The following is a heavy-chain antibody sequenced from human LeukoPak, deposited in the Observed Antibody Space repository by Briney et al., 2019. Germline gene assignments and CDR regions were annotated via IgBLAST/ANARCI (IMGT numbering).Heavy chain of an antibody. D-gene: IGHD6-13*01. CDR1: GYTFTGYY. V-gene: IGHV1-2*02. CDR2: INPNSGGT. Sequence: ASVKVSCKASGYTFTGYYMHWARQAPGQGLEWMGWINPNSGGTNYAQKFQGRVTMTRDTSISTAYMELSRLRSDDTAVYYCARELPPYSSSWYRYKRFDPWGQGTLVTVSS. CDR3: ARELPPYSSSWYRYKRFDP. J-gene: IGHJ5*02.